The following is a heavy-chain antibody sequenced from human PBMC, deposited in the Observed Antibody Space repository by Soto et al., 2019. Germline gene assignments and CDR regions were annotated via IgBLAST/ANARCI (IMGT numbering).Heavy chain of an antibody. Sequence: ASVKVSCKVSGYTLTELSMHWVRQAPGKGLEWMGGFDPEDGETIYAQKFQGRVTMTEDTSTDTAYMELGSLRSEDTAVYYCATSRSPVVPATNWFDPWGQGTLVTVSS. CDR1: GYTLTELS. J-gene: IGHJ5*02. CDR2: FDPEDGET. V-gene: IGHV1-24*01. D-gene: IGHD2-2*01. CDR3: ATSRSPVVPATNWFDP.